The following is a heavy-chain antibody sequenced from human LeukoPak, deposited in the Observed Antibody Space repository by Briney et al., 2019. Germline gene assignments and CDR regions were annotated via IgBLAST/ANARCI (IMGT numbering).Heavy chain of an antibody. V-gene: IGHV3-21*01. CDR3: ARDGEYYYDSSGYYGDF. D-gene: IGHD3-22*01. Sequence: GGSLRLSCAASGCTFSSYSMNWVRQAPGKGLEWVSSISSSSSYIYYADSVKGRFTISRDNAKNSLYLQMNSLRAEDTAVYYCARDGEYYYDSSGYYGDFWGQGTLVTVSS. CDR1: GCTFSSYS. CDR2: ISSSSSYI. J-gene: IGHJ4*02.